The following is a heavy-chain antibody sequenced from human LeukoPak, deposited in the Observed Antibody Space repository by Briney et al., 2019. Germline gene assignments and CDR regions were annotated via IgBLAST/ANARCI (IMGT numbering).Heavy chain of an antibody. CDR2: IIPIFGTA. CDR3: ASSQDIVVVVAATADDGYAFDI. V-gene: IGHV1-69*05. J-gene: IGHJ3*02. D-gene: IGHD2-15*01. CDR1: GGTFSSYA. Sequence: GASVKVSCKASGGTFSSYAISWVRQAPGQGLEWMGGIIPIFGTANYAQKFQGRVTITTDESTSTAYMELSSLRSEDTAVYYCASSQDIVVVVAATADDGYAFDIWGQGTRVTVSS.